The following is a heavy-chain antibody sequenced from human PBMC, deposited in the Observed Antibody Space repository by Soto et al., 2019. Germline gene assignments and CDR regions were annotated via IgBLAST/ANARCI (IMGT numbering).Heavy chain of an antibody. CDR1: GFTFDDYA. J-gene: IGHJ6*02. D-gene: IGHD6-13*01. CDR2: ISWNSGSI. CDR3: AKVKAAGTSYYYYGMDV. V-gene: IGHV3-9*01. Sequence: EVQLVESGGGLVQPGRSLRLSCAASGFTFDDYAMHWVRQAPGKGLEWVSGISWNSGSIGYADSVKGRFTISRDNAKNSLYLQMNSLRADDTALYYCAKVKAAGTSYYYYGMDVWGQGTTVTVSS.